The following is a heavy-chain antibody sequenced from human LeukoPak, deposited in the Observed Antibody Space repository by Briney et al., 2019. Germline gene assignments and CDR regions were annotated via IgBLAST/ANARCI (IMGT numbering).Heavy chain of an antibody. CDR1: GVTFSRYV. Sequence: GGSLRHSCAASGVTFSRYVMHWVRQATGGGVEWGSDIGGSGGSTYYADSVKGRFTISRDNSKNTLYLQMNSLRAEDTAVYYCAKRGSGSYFTRSSYYFDYWGQGTLVTVSS. D-gene: IGHD3-10*01. J-gene: IGHJ4*02. CDR3: AKRGSGSYFTRSSYYFDY. V-gene: IGHV3-23*01. CDR2: IGGSGGST.